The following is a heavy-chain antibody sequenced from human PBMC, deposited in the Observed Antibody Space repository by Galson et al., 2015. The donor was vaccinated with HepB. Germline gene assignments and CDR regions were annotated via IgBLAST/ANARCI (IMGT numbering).Heavy chain of an antibody. CDR1: GFTVSSTY. J-gene: IGHJ4*02. V-gene: IGHV3-53*01. CDR2: IYSGGDT. CDR3: ARAVTVTAIFDY. D-gene: IGHD4-23*01. Sequence: SLRLSCAASGFTVSSTYMTWVRQPPGRGLELVSVIYSGGDTYYADSVKGRFTISRDSSKNTLYLQMNSLRAEDTAVYYCARAVTVTAIFDYWGQGTLVTVSS.